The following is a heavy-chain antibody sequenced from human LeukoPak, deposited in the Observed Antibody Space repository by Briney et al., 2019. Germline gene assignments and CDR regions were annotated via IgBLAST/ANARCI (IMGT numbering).Heavy chain of an antibody. V-gene: IGHV3-9*02. CDR3: AKDISRITMIVVGAFDI. Sequence: PGRSLRLSCAASGFTSDDYAMHWVRQAPGKGLEWVSGISWNSGSIGYADSVKGRFTISRDNAKNSLYLQMNSLRAEDTALYYCAKDISRITMIVVGAFDIWGQGTMVTVSS. CDR2: ISWNSGSI. D-gene: IGHD3-22*01. J-gene: IGHJ3*02. CDR1: GFTSDDYA.